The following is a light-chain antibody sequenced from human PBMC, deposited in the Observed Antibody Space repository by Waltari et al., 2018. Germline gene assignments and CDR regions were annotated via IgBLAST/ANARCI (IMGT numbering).Light chain of an antibody. V-gene: IGKV3-15*01. Sequence: EIVMTQSPATLSVSPGDRATLSSRASQSVSSNLAWYQQKPGQAPRLLIYGASTRATGIPARFSGSGSGTEFTLTISSLQSEDFAVYYCQQYNNWPPTITFGPGTKVDIK. CDR2: GAS. J-gene: IGKJ3*01. CDR1: QSVSSN. CDR3: QQYNNWPPTIT.